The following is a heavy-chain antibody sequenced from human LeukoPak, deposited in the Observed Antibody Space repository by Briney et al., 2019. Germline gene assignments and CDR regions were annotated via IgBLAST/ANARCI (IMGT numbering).Heavy chain of an antibody. CDR1: GFTFTTYA. CDR2: VSGGGGTA. CDR3: AKCNGGDCYKDVFDI. D-gene: IGHD2-21*02. V-gene: IGHV3-23*01. J-gene: IGHJ3*02. Sequence: GGSLRLSCAASGFTFTTYAMSWVRQAPGNGLEWVSAVSGGGGTAYYADSVKGRFAISKDNSKSTLSLQMDSLRAEDTAIYYCAKCNGGDCYKDVFDIWGQGTMVTVSS.